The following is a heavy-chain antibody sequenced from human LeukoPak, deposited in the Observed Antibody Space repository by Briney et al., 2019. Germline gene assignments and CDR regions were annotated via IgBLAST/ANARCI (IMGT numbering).Heavy chain of an antibody. J-gene: IGHJ4*02. CDR3: AREDYDFCSGLYYFDY. Sequence: GGSLSPFCATSGFTFSSDWMGWVRQAPGEGLEWVANIKQDGSEKYYVDSVKGRFTISRDHAKNSLYLQMNSLRAEDTAVYHCAREDYDFCSGLYYFDYWGQGTLVTVSS. D-gene: IGHD3-3*01. CDR2: IKQDGSEK. V-gene: IGHV3-7*01. CDR1: GFTFSSDW.